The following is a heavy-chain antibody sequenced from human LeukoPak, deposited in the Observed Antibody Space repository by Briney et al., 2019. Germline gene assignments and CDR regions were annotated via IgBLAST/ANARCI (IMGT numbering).Heavy chain of an antibody. V-gene: IGHV3-30*18. D-gene: IGHD6-13*01. J-gene: IGHJ5*02. CDR1: GFTFSSYG. Sequence: GGSLRLSCAASGFTFSSYGMHWVRQAPGKGLEWVAVISYDGSIRYSADSVKGRFTISRDNSKYTLYLQMNSLRAEDTAVYYCAKESASSSPYRAGWFDPWGRGTLVTVSS. CDR3: AKESASSSPYRAGWFDP. CDR2: ISYDGSIR.